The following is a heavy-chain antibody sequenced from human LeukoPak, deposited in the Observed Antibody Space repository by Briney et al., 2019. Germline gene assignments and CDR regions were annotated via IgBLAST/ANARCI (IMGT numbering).Heavy chain of an antibody. CDR2: ISAYYGNI. Sequence: PMASVKVSCKASGYTFTSYGLSWVRQAPGQGLEWMGWISAYYGNINYAQKLQGRVTMTTDTSTSTAYMELRSLRSDDTAVYYCARDRGLRFLSWFDPWGQGTLVIVSS. CDR3: ARDRGLRFLSWFDP. J-gene: IGHJ5*02. CDR1: GYTFTSYG. V-gene: IGHV1-18*01. D-gene: IGHD3-3*01.